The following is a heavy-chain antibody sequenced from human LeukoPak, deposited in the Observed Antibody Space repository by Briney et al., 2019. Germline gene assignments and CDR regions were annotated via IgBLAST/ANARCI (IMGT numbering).Heavy chain of an antibody. D-gene: IGHD6-13*01. Sequence: SETLSLTCTVSGYSISSGYYWGWIRQPPGKGLEWIGSIYHSGSTYYNPSLKSRVTISVDTSKNQFSLKLSSVTAADTAVYYCAKKYGISWGHFDYWGQGTLVTVSS. CDR2: IYHSGST. J-gene: IGHJ4*02. CDR1: GYSISSGYY. CDR3: AKKYGISWGHFDY. V-gene: IGHV4-38-2*02.